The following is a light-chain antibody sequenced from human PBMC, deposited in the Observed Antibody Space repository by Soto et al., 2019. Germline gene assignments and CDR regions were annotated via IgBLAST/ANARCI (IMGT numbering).Light chain of an antibody. Sequence: IQMNESPSSLSACVGGRGTSTCHASQNINNYLNWYQQKPGTDPKILIYAASNLEAGVHSRFSGSGSGTDFTFTISSLQPEDIATYYLQQYENPPTFGQGTRVEIK. V-gene: IGKV1-33*01. J-gene: IGKJ5*01. CDR2: AAS. CDR3: QQYENPPT. CDR1: QNINNY.